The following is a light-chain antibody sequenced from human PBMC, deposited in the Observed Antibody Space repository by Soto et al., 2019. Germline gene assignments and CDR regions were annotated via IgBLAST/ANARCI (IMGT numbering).Light chain of an antibody. CDR3: CSYAASSTVV. CDR1: SSDVGSYNL. Sequence: QSVLTQPASVSGSPGQSITISCTGTSSDVGSYNLVSWYQLHPGKAPKLMIYEVTKRPSGISNRFSGSKSGNTASLTISGLQAEDEADYYCCSYAASSTVVFGGGTKLTVL. J-gene: IGLJ2*01. V-gene: IGLV2-23*02. CDR2: EVT.